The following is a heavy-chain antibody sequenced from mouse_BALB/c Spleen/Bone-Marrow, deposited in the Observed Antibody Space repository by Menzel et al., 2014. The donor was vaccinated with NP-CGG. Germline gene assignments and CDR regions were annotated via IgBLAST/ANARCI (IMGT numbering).Heavy chain of an antibody. CDR3: VRGAYYGTGYFDY. CDR1: GYSITSDYA. V-gene: IGHV3-2*02. J-gene: IGHJ2*01. D-gene: IGHD1-1*01. CDR2: ISYSGST. Sequence: EVKLMESGPGLVKPSQSLSLTCTVTGYSITSDYAWNWIRQFPGNKLGWMGYISYSGSTSYNPSLKSRISITRDTSKNQFFLQLNSVTTEDTATYYCVRGAYYGTGYFDYWGQGTTLTVSS.